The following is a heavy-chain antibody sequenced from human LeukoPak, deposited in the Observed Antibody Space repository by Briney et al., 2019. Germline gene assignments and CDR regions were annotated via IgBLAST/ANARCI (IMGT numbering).Heavy chain of an antibody. CDR3: AIDLSIGSGIRNFDY. V-gene: IGHV1-18*01. D-gene: IGHD3-10*01. Sequence: ASVKVSCKASGYTFISYGISWGRHAPGHGPEWMGFVSAYNGNTSYVQKFQGRVTMTTATSTRTVYMELRSLSSDDTAVYYSAIDLSIGSGIRNFDYWGQGTLVIVSS. CDR2: VSAYNGNT. CDR1: GYTFISYG. J-gene: IGHJ4*02.